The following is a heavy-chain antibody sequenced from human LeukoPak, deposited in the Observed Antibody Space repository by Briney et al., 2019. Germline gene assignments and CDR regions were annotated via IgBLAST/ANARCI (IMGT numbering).Heavy chain of an antibody. V-gene: IGHV3-64*01. CDR3: ARGGSSSWFAWFDP. CDR2: ISSNGGST. J-gene: IGHJ5*02. D-gene: IGHD6-13*01. Sequence: GGSLRLSCAASGFTFSSYAMHWVRQAPGKGLEYVSAISSNGGSTYYANSVKGRSTISRDNSKNTLHLQMGSLRAEDMAVYYCARGGSSSWFAWFDPWGQGTLVTVSS. CDR1: GFTFSSYA.